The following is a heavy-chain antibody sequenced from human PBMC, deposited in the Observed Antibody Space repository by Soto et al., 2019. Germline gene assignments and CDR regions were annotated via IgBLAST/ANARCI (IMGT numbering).Heavy chain of an antibody. CDR2: ISWNSGSI. Sequence: GVSLRLSCAASGFTFDDYAMHWVRQAPGKGLEWVSGISWNSGSIGYADSVKGRFTISRDNAKNSLYLQMNSLRAEDTALYYCAKDTHRGTFDYYYGMDVWGQGTTVTVSS. D-gene: IGHD3-16*01. J-gene: IGHJ6*02. CDR3: AKDTHRGTFDYYYGMDV. CDR1: GFTFDDYA. V-gene: IGHV3-9*01.